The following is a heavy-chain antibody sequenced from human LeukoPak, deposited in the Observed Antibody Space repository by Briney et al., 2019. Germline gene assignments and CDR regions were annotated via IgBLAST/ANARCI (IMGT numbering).Heavy chain of an antibody. CDR2: IYYSGST. CDR1: SGSISSYY. Sequence: SETLSLTCTVSSGSISSYYWSWIRQPPGKGLEWIGYIYYSGSTNYNPSLKSRVTISVDTSKNQFSLKLSSVTAADTAVYYCARHSLAPYYYYYGMDVWGQGTTVTVSS. J-gene: IGHJ6*02. CDR3: ARHSLAPYYYYYGMDV. V-gene: IGHV4-59*08.